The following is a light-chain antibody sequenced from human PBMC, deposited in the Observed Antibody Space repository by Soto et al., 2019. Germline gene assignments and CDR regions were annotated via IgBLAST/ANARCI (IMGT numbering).Light chain of an antibody. V-gene: IGKV1-39*01. CDR3: QQSYSTQFA. CDR1: QSISSY. Sequence: DIQMTQSPSSLSASVGDGVTITCRASQSISSYVSWYQQKPGKAPKLLIYAASRLQSGVPSRFSGSRSGTDFTLTISSLQPEDFATYYCQQSYSTQFAFGPGTKVDIK. CDR2: AAS. J-gene: IGKJ3*01.